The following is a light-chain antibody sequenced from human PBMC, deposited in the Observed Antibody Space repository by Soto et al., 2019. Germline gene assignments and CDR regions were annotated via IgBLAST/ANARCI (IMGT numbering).Light chain of an antibody. CDR1: LYIASSS. CDR3: QQGAT. J-gene: IGKJ2*01. V-gene: IGKV3-20*01. CDR2: GAS. Sequence: IVLTQSPGTLSLSSGEKASLSCRASLYIASSSLAWYQQKPGQAPRLLMSGASSRVTGIPDRFSGSGSGTDFNLTISRLEPEDFAVYFCQQGATFGEGTKLEI.